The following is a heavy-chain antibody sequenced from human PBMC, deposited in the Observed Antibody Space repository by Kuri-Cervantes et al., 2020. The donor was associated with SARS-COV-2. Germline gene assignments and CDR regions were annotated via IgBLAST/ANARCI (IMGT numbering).Heavy chain of an antibody. CDR2: ISGSGGST. J-gene: IGHJ4*02. CDR3: AKVGYYDFWSGYSSYYFDY. Sequence: GGSLRLSCAASGFTFSSYALSWVRQAPGKGLEWVSAISGSGGSTYYADSVKGRFTISRDNSKNTLYLQMNSLGAEDTAVYYCAKVGYYDFWSGYSSYYFDYWGQGTLVTVSS. D-gene: IGHD3-3*01. CDR1: GFTFSSYA. V-gene: IGHV3-23*01.